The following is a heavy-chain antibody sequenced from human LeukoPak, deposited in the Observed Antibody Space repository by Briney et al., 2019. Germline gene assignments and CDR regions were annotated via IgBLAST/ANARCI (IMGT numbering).Heavy chain of an antibody. CDR1: GFTFSSYW. CDR3: ASELAAAAGAIDY. V-gene: IGHV3-74*01. CDR2: IYSDGSAT. Sequence: GSLRLSCAASGFTFSSYWMHWVRQAPGKGLVWVSRIYSDGSATNYADSVKGRFTISRDNAKNSLYLQMNSLRAEDTAVYYCASELAAAAGAIDYWGQGTLVTVSS. D-gene: IGHD6-13*01. J-gene: IGHJ4*02.